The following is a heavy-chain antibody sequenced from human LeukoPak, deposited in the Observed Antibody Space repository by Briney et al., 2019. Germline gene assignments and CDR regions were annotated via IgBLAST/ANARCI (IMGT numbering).Heavy chain of an antibody. CDR3: ARVIGGGIPN. Sequence: SETLSLTCAVSGDSLSSTNSWGWIRQPPGKGLEWIGYIYYSGSTYYNPSLKSRVTMSVDTSKNQFSLKLTSVTAADTAVYYCARVIGGGIPNWGQGTLVTVSS. V-gene: IGHV4-28*03. CDR2: IYYSGST. CDR1: GDSLSSTNS. J-gene: IGHJ4*02. D-gene: IGHD3-16*01.